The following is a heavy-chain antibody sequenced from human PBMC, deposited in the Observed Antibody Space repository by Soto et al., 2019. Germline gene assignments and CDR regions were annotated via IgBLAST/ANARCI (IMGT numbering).Heavy chain of an antibody. D-gene: IGHD3-16*01. Sequence: SETLSLTCTVSGGSISSGGYYWSWIRQSPGKGLEWIGYIHYSGSTNYNPSLKNRVTISVDTSRNQFSLKLSSVTAADTAVYYCARLGFGQVYYYYGMDVWGQGTTVTVSS. CDR1: GGSISSGGYY. CDR3: ARLGFGQVYYYYGMDV. CDR2: IHYSGST. V-gene: IGHV4-61*08. J-gene: IGHJ6*02.